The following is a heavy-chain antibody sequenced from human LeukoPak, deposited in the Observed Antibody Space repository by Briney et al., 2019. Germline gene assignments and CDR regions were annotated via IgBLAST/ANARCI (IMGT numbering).Heavy chain of an antibody. CDR2: IHHSGST. CDR3: ARGPEVGLNWFDP. J-gene: IGHJ5*02. CDR1: GGSISNSNR. D-gene: IGHD1-26*01. V-gene: IGHV4-4*02. Sequence: SGTLSLTCAVSGGSISNSNRWSWVPQPPGMGLVWIGEIHHSGSTKYNPSLKSRVTMSVDNSKNQFSLELTSVTAADTAVYYCARGPEVGLNWFDPWGQGTLVTVSS.